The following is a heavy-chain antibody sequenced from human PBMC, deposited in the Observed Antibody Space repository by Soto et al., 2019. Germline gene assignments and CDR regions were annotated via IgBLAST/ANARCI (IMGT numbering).Heavy chain of an antibody. CDR2: IDWDGDE. V-gene: IGHV2-70*01. D-gene: IGHD3-3*01. Sequence: SGPTLVNPTQTLTLTCTFSGFSLSSIGMCVSWIRQPPGKALEWLALIDWDGDEYYSTSLETRLTISKDTSKNQVVLTMSNMDPVDTATYYCARSITRSGFFNWFDSSGQGTLVTVSS. CDR3: ARSITRSGFFNWFDS. J-gene: IGHJ5*01. CDR1: GFSLSSIGMC.